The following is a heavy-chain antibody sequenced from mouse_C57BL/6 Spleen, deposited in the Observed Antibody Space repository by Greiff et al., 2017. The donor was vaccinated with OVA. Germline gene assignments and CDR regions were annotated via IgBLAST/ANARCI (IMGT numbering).Heavy chain of an antibody. CDR3: ARGDYYGSNFYAMDY. Sequence: QVQLQQSGPELVKPGASVKISCKASGYAFSSSWMNWVKQRPGKGLEWIGRIYPGDGDTNYNGKFKGKATLTADKSSSTAYMQLSSLTSEDSPVYFCARGDYYGSNFYAMDYWGQGTSVTVSS. CDR1: GYAFSSSW. CDR2: IYPGDGDT. V-gene: IGHV1-82*01. J-gene: IGHJ4*01. D-gene: IGHD1-1*01.